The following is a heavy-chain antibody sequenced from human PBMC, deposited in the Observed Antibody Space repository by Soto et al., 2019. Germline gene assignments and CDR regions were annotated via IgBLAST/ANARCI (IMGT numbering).Heavy chain of an antibody. Sequence: PSETLSLTCAVSGGSISSGGYSWSWIRQPPGKGLEWIGYMYHSGSTYYNPSLKSRVTISVDTSKNQFSLKLSSVTAADTAVYYCARWPQLEPRFDYWGQGTLVTVSS. J-gene: IGHJ4*02. D-gene: IGHD1-1*01. CDR1: GGSISSGGYS. CDR3: ARWPQLEPRFDY. CDR2: MYHSGST. V-gene: IGHV4-30-2*05.